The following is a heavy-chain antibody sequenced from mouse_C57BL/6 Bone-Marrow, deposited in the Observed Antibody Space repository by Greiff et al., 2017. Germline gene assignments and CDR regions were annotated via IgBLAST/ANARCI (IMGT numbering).Heavy chain of an antibody. V-gene: IGHV1-64*01. D-gene: IGHD2-3*01. CDR1: GYTFTSYW. CDR2: IHPNSGST. Sequence: QVQLQQPGAELVKPGASVKLSCKASGYTFTSYWMHWVKQRPGKGLEWIGMIHPNSGSTNYNEKFKSKATLTVDKSSSTAYMQLSSLTSEDSAVYYCARVGYWYYAMDYWGQGTSVTVSS. CDR3: ARVGYWYYAMDY. J-gene: IGHJ4*01.